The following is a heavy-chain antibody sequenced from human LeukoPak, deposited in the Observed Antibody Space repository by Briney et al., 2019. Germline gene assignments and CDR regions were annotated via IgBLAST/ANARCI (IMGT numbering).Heavy chain of an antibody. D-gene: IGHD2-15*01. Sequence: GASVKVSCKASGYTFTSYAINWVRQAPGQGLEYMGWIRTSTGSPTYAQGFTGRFVFSLDTSVNTAYLPISSLKAEDTAVYYCARDLDSAAFDIWGQGTMVTVSS. CDR2: IRTSTGSP. J-gene: IGHJ3*02. CDR3: ARDLDSAAFDI. CDR1: GYTFTSYA. V-gene: IGHV7-4-1*02.